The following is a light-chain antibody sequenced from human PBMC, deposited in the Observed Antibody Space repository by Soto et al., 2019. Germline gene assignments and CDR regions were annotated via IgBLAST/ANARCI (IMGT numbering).Light chain of an antibody. Sequence: DIVMTQSPLSLPFTPGYPSSISCTSSQSLLHSNGYNYLDWYLQKPGQSPQLLIYLGSNRASGVPDRFSGSGSGTDFTLKISRVEAEDVGVYYCMQALQTPRTFGGGTKVDIK. CDR1: QSLLHSNGYNY. CDR3: MQALQTPRT. CDR2: LGS. V-gene: IGKV2-28*01. J-gene: IGKJ4*01.